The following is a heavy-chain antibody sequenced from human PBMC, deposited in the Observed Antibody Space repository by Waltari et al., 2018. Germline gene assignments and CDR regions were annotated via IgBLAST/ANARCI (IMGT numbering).Heavy chain of an antibody. V-gene: IGHV3-21*01. CDR2: ITSSSSYI. CDR3: ARDPLHYYGSGSLYYFDY. CDR1: GFTFSSYS. D-gene: IGHD3-10*01. Sequence: EVQLVESGGGLVKPGGSLRLSCAASGFTFSSYSMNWVRQAPGKGLEWVSCITSSSSYIYYTDSVKGRFTISRDNAKNSRYLQMNSLRAEDTAVYYCARDPLHYYGSGSLYYFDYWGQGTLVTVSS. J-gene: IGHJ4*02.